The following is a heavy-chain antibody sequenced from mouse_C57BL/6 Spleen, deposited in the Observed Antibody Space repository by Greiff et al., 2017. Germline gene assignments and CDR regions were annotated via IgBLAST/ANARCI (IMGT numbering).Heavy chain of an antibody. CDR3: TSPITTGYFDV. V-gene: IGHV14-4*01. D-gene: IGHD1-1*01. J-gene: IGHJ1*03. CDR2: IDPENGDT. Sequence: EVQLQESGAELVRPGASVKLSCTASGFNVKDDYMHWVKQRPEQGLEWIGWIDPENGDTEYASKFQGKATITADTSSNTAYLQLSSLTSEDTAVYYCTSPITTGYFDVWGTGTTVTVSS. CDR1: GFNVKDDY.